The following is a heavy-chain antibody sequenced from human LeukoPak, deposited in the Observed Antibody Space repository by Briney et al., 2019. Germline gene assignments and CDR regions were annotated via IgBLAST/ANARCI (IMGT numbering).Heavy chain of an antibody. CDR1: GGSISSGDYY. CDR2: IDHSGST. D-gene: IGHD3-10*01. CDR3: ARDFDTMVRDYYYGMDV. V-gene: IGHV4-30-2*01. Sequence: SQTLSLTCTVSGGSISSGDYYWSWIRQPPGKGLEWIGFIDHSGSTYYNPSLKSRVTISADRSKNQFSLKLSSVTAADTAVYYCARDFDTMVRDYYYGMDVWGQGTTVTVSS. J-gene: IGHJ6*02.